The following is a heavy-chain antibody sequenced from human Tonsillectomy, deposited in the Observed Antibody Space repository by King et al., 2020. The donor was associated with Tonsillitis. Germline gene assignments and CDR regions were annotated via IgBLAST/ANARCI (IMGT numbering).Heavy chain of an antibody. Sequence: QLVQSGGGVVRPGGSLRLSCAASGFTFDDYGMSWVRQAPGKGLEWVSGINWNGGSTGDADSVKGRFTISRDNAKNSLYLQMNSLRAEDTALYHCARVCNIDYRDRFDPWGQGTLVTVSA. CDR1: GFTFDDYG. CDR3: ARVCNIDYRDRFDP. V-gene: IGHV3-20*01. CDR2: INWNGGST. D-gene: IGHD4-17*01. J-gene: IGHJ5*02.